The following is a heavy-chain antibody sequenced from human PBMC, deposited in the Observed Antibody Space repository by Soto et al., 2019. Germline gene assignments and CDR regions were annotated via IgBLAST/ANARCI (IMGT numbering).Heavy chain of an antibody. D-gene: IGHD3-10*01. V-gene: IGHV3-7*01. CDR3: ARDLEGSGSYYIDY. Sequence: PGGSLRLSCAASGFTFSSYWMSWVRQAPGKGLEWVANIKQDGSEKYYVDSVKGRFTISRDNAKNSLYLQMNSLRAEDTAVYYCARDLEGSGSYYIDYWGQGTLVTVSS. J-gene: IGHJ4*02. CDR2: IKQDGSEK. CDR1: GFTFSSYW.